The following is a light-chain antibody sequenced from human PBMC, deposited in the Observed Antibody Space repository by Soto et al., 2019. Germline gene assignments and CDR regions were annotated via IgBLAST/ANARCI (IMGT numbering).Light chain of an antibody. Sequence: QSVLTQPLSASGSPGQSVPISCTGTSSDVGGYNYVSWYQQHPGKAPKLMIYEVSKRPSGVPDRFSGSKSGNTASLTVSGLQAEDEADYYCSSYAGSNNYVFGTGTKVTVL. CDR2: EVS. J-gene: IGLJ1*01. CDR1: SSDVGGYNY. CDR3: SSYAGSNNYV. V-gene: IGLV2-8*01.